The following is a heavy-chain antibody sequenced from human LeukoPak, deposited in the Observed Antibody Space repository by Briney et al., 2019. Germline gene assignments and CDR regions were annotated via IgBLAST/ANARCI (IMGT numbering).Heavy chain of an antibody. CDR1: GFNFSSYA. V-gene: IGHV3-30*04. Sequence: PGGSLRLSCAASGFNFSSYAMHWVRQAPGEGPEWVGLISYGGIDKSYADSVKGRFTISRDSSKRTLYLQMNSLRAEDTAMYYCARESWSDSVAFDIWGLGTMVIVSS. CDR2: ISYGGIDK. J-gene: IGHJ3*02. CDR3: ARESWSDSVAFDI. D-gene: IGHD3-3*01.